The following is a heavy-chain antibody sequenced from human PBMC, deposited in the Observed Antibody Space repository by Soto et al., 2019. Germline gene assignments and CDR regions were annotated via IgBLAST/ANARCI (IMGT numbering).Heavy chain of an antibody. CDR3: AHSLPEIAVAGMKLSKRVRRSRGLDD. J-gene: IGHJ4*02. CDR1: GFSLSTSGVG. CDR2: IYWDDDK. V-gene: IGHV2-5*02. Sequence: SGPTLVNPTQTLTLTCTFSGFSLSTSGVGVGWIRQPPGEALEWLALIYWDDDKRYSPSLESRLTITKDTSKNQVVLTMTNMDPADTATYFCAHSLPEIAVAGMKLSKRVRRSRGLDDWGQGILVTVSS. D-gene: IGHD6-19*01.